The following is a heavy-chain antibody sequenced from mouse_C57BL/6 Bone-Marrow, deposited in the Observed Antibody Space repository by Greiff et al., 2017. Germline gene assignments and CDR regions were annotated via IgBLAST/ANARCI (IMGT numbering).Heavy chain of an antibody. J-gene: IGHJ4*01. CDR2: SRNKANDYTT. D-gene: IGHD1-1*01. CDR3: ARDADYYGDAMDY. CDR1: GFTFSDFY. Sequence: EVMLVESGGGLVQSGRSLRLSCATSGFTFSDFYMEWVRQAPGKGLEWIAASRNKANDYTTEYSASVKGRFIVSRDTSQSILYLQMNALRAEDTAIYYCARDADYYGDAMDYWGQGTSVTVSS. V-gene: IGHV7-1*01.